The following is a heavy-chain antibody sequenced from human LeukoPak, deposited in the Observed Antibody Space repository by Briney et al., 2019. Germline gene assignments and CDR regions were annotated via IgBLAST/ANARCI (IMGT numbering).Heavy chain of an antibody. D-gene: IGHD6-6*01. Sequence: QTGGSLRLSCVASGFTFSSYAMHWVRQAPGKGLEWVTVISYDGSNKYYADSVKGRFTISRDNSKNTLYLQMNSLRAEDTAVYYCARVLSRLSDLDAFDIWGQGTMVTVSS. CDR3: ARVLSRLSDLDAFDI. CDR2: ISYDGSNK. V-gene: IGHV3-30*04. CDR1: GFTFSSYA. J-gene: IGHJ3*02.